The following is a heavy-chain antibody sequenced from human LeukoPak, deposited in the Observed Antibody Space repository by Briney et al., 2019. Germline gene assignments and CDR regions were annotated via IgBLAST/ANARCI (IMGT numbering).Heavy chain of an antibody. J-gene: IGHJ6*03. CDR1: GGTFSSYA. CDR3: ARSGSRYSYYYCYMDV. CDR2: IIPIFGTA. V-gene: IGHV1-69*13. D-gene: IGHD1-1*01. Sequence: SVKLFCKASGGTFSSYAISWVRQAPGQGPVWMGGIIPIFGTANYAQKFQGRVTITADESTSTAYMELSSLRSEDTAVYYCARSGSRYSYYYCYMDVWGKGTTVTVSS.